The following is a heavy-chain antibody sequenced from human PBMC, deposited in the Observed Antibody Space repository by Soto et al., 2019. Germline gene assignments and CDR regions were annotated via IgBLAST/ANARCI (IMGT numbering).Heavy chain of an antibody. CDR3: AKGASAAEGLLSFFDY. CDR1: GFTFSSYA. V-gene: IGHV3-23*01. J-gene: IGHJ4*02. CDR2: ISGSGGST. Sequence: EVQLLESGGGLVQPGGSLRLSCAASGFTFSSYAMSWVRQAPGKGLEWVSAISGSGGSTYYADSVKGRFTISRDNSKNTLYLQMNSPRAEDTAVYYCAKGASAAEGLLSFFDYWGQGTLVTVSS. D-gene: IGHD3-3*01.